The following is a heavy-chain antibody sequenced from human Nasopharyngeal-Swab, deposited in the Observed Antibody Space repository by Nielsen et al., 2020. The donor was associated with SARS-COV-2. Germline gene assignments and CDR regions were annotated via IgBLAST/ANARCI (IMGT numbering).Heavy chain of an antibody. CDR2: ISSNGSII. D-gene: IGHD6-13*01. CDR1: GFTFSDYY. CDR3: ARDSPIAAAADWYFDL. V-gene: IGHV3-11*04. Sequence: GGSLRLSCAASGFTFSDYYMNWIRQAPGKGLEWISYISSNGSIIYYADSVKGRFTISRDNAKNSLYLQMNSLRAEDTAVYYCARDSPIAAAADWYFDLWGRGTLVTVSS. J-gene: IGHJ2*01.